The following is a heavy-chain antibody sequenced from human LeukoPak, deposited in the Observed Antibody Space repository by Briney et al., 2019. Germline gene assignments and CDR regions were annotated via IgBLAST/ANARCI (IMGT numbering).Heavy chain of an antibody. CDR2: INRDGSST. J-gene: IGHJ4*01. CDR3: VRVASRAFDY. Sequence: GGSLRLSCAASGFTFTNYWMHWVRQAPGKGLVWVSRINRDGSSTSYADSVKGRFTISRDNAKNTLYLQMSSLRAEDTAVYYCVRVASRAFDYWGQGTLVTVSS. V-gene: IGHV3-74*01. CDR1: GFTFTNYW.